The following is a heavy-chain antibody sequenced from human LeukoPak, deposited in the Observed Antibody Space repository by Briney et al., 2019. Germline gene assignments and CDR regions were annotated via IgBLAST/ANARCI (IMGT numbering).Heavy chain of an antibody. V-gene: IGHV1-18*01. CDR1: GYTFTSYG. J-gene: IGHJ4*02. Sequence: ASVKVSCKASGYTFTSYGISWVRQAPGQGLEWMGWISAYNGNTNYAQKFQGRVTITADKSTSTAYMELSSLRSEDTAVYYCARETIAAAGTSFSDYWGQGTLVTVSS. CDR2: ISAYNGNT. D-gene: IGHD6-13*01. CDR3: ARETIAAAGTSFSDY.